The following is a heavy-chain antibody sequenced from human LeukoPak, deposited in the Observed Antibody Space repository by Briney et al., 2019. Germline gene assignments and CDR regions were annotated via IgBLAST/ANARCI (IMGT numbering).Heavy chain of an antibody. D-gene: IGHD2-2*01. CDR2: ISWNSGSI. J-gene: IGHJ4*02. CDR1: GFIFNNYA. Sequence: GGSLRLSCAGSGFIFNNYAMHWVRQPPGKGLEWVSGISWNSGSIDYADSVKGRFTISRDNAKNSLYLQMNSLRVEDTAFYYCAKDNRRHYASGPNPDSLHWGQGALVTVSS. V-gene: IGHV3-9*01. CDR3: AKDNRRHYASGPNPDSLH.